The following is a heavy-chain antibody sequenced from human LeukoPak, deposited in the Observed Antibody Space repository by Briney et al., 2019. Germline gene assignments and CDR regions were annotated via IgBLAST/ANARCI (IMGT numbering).Heavy chain of an antibody. V-gene: IGHV3-30*04. Sequence: GRSLRLSCAVSGFTFSRYTMRLVRQAPVKGVEWVTVISEDGTNMFYAESVKGRFTVSRDNSKDMLLLQMNSLRREDTAVYYCVSGYFRFWGQGTLVTVSS. D-gene: IGHD3-9*01. CDR2: ISEDGTNM. CDR1: GFTFSRYT. CDR3: VSGYFRF. J-gene: IGHJ4*02.